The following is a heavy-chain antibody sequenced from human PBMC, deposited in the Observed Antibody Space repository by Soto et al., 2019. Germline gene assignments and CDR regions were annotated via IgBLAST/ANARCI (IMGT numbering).Heavy chain of an antibody. CDR1: GYTFTSYS. V-gene: IGHV1-18*01. D-gene: IGHD6-13*01. CDR3: ARDVAAAGTGIDY. CDR2: ISAYNGNT. J-gene: IGHJ4*02. Sequence: QVQLVQTGAEVKKPWASVKVSCKASGYTFTSYSINWVRQAPGQGRERMGWISAYNGNTNYAQKLQGRVTMTKDTSPSTAYMELSSLRSAATAGYYCARDVAAAGTGIDYWGQGTLVTVSS.